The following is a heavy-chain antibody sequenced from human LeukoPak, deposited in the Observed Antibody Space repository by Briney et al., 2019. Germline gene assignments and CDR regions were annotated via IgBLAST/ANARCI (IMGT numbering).Heavy chain of an antibody. D-gene: IGHD5-12*01. V-gene: IGHV1-69*06. CDR3: ARTFPDDGDSGSHSDY. J-gene: IGHJ4*02. CDR1: GGTFSSYA. Sequence: SVKVSCRASGGTFSSYAISWVRQAPGQGLEWMGGISPIFGTANYAQKFQGRVTITADRSTSTAYMELSSLRPEDTAVYYCARTFPDDGDSGSHSDYWGQGTLVTVSS. CDR2: ISPIFGTA.